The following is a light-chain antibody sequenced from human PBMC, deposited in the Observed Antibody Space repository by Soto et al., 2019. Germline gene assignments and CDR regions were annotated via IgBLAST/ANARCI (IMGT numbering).Light chain of an antibody. J-gene: IGKJ1*01. CDR3: QQYANSPQT. CDR1: QTVSSSY. Sequence: EIVLTQSPGTLSLSPGERATLSCRASQTVSSSYLAWYQQKHGQAPRLLIHAASTRATGIPDRFSGSGSGTDFTLTISRLEPDDFAVYYCQQYANSPQTFGQGTKVEIK. CDR2: AAS. V-gene: IGKV3-20*01.